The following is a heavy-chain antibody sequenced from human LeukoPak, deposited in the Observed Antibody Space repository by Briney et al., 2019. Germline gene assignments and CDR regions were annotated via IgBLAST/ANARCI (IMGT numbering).Heavy chain of an antibody. CDR2: ISSSGSTI. Sequence: GGSLRLSCAASGFSFSSHEMIWVRQAPGKGLEWVSYISSSGSTIYYADSVKGRFTISRDNAMNSLYLQMNSLRVEDTAVYYCARKGATFDYWGQGTVVTVSS. CDR3: ARKGATFDY. CDR1: GFSFSSHE. J-gene: IGHJ4*02. V-gene: IGHV3-48*03. D-gene: IGHD1-26*01.